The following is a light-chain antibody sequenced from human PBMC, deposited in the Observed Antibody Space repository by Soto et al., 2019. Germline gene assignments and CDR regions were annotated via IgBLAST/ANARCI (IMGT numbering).Light chain of an antibody. CDR2: GAS. Sequence: NVFTQSPGTLSLSPGERANLSCRASQSVSSSYLAWYQQKPGQAPRLLIYGASSRATGIPDRFSGSGSGTDFTLTISRLEPEDFAVYYCQQYGSSPPVTFGPGTKVDIK. V-gene: IGKV3-20*01. CDR1: QSVSSSY. CDR3: QQYGSSPPVT. J-gene: IGKJ3*01.